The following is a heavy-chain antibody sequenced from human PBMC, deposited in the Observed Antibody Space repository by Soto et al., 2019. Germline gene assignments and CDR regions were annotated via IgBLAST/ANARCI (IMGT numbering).Heavy chain of an antibody. J-gene: IGHJ6*02. CDR1: GGSISSSSYY. CDR3: ARRGTGTGNYYYYGMDF. V-gene: IGHV4-39*01. D-gene: IGHD1-7*01. Sequence: PSETLSLTCTVSGGSISSSSYYWGWIRQPPGKGLEWIGSIYYSGSTYYNPSLKSRVTISVDTSKNQFSLKLSSVTAADTAVYYCARRGTGTGNYYYYGMDFWGQGTTVT. CDR2: IYYSGST.